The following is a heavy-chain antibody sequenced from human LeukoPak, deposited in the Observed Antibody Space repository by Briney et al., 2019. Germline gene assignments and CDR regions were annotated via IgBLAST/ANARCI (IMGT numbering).Heavy chain of an antibody. CDR2: ITNSGNSK. D-gene: IGHD5-24*01. J-gene: IGHJ6*02. CDR3: ARGQYYGYRKSMDV. CDR1: EFTFSSYS. V-gene: IGHV3-48*01. Sequence: GGSLRLSCAASEFTFSSYSMNWVRQAPGKGLEWVSYITNSGNSKSYADSVKGRYTISRDNTKNSLYLQMNGLRAEDTAVYYCARGQYYGYRKSMDVWGQGTTVTVSS.